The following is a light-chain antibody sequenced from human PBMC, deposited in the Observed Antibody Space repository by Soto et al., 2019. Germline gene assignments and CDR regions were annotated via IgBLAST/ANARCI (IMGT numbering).Light chain of an antibody. J-gene: IGKJ4*01. V-gene: IGKV1-5*01. CDR3: QQYNSYSALT. CDR1: QKISSW. Sequence: DIQMTQSPSTLSASVGDRVTITCRASQKISSWLAWYQQKPGKAPKLLIYDASSLESGVPSRFSGSGSVTEFTLTISSLQPDDFATYYCQQYNSYSALTFGGGTKVDIK. CDR2: DAS.